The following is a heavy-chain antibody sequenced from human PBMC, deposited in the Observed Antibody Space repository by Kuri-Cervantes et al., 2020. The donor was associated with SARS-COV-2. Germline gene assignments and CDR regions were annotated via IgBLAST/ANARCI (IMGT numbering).Heavy chain of an antibody. D-gene: IGHD3-3*01. CDR1: GFTVSSNY. J-gene: IGHJ6*02. CDR3: ARDSSRITIFGVVTRYGMDV. CDR2: IYSGGST. Sequence: LSLTCAASGFTVSSNYMSWVRQAPGKGLEWVSVIYSGGSTYYADSVKGRFTISRDNAKNSLYLQMNSLRAEDTAVYYCARDSSRITIFGVVTRYGMDVWGQGTTVTVSS. V-gene: IGHV3-53*01.